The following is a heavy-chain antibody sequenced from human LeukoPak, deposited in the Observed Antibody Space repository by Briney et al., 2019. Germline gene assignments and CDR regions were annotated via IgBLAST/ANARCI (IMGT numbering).Heavy chain of an antibody. CDR1: GYSFTSYW. CDR2: IYPGDSDT. Sequence: GESLKISCKGSGYSFTSYWIGWVRQMPGKGLEWMGIIYPGDSDTRYSPSFQGQVTISAGKSISTAYLQWSSLKASDTAMYYCARRSATVSSGGNYFDYWGQGTLVTVSS. D-gene: IGHD4-11*01. J-gene: IGHJ4*02. CDR3: ARRSATVSSGGNYFDY. V-gene: IGHV5-51*01.